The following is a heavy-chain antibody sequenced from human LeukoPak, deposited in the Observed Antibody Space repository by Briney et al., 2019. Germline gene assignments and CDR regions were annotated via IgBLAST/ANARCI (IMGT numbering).Heavy chain of an antibody. D-gene: IGHD3-9*01. Sequence: SRGSLRLSCAASGFTFSDYYMSWIRQAPGKGLEWVSYISSSGSTIYYADSVKGRFTISRDNAKNSLYLQMNSLRAEDTAVYYCARENGDILTGYYYYGMDVWGQGTTVTVSS. J-gene: IGHJ6*02. CDR2: ISSSGSTI. CDR1: GFTFSDYY. V-gene: IGHV3-11*01. CDR3: ARENGDILTGYYYYGMDV.